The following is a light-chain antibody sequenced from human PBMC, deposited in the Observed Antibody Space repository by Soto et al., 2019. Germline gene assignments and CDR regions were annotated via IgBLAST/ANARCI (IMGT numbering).Light chain of an antibody. V-gene: IGLV1-51*01. CDR1: SSNIENNY. J-gene: IGLJ2*01. CDR3: GTWDSSLSGGV. CDR2: DNN. Sequence: QSVLTQPPSLSAAPGQKVTISCSGNSSNIENNYVSWYQQLPRTAPKLLIYDNNKRPSGIPDRFSGSKSGTSATLGISGLQTGDEADYYCGTWDSSLSGGVFGGGTKLTVL.